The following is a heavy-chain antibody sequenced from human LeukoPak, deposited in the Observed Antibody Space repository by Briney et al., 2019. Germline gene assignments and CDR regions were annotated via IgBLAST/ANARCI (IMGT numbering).Heavy chain of an antibody. J-gene: IGHJ4*02. Sequence: PSETLSLTCIVSGASISDCFWSWIRQSPGKGLEWIGYIYYKGDTNYNPSLTSRVTISMNTSKNQFSLKLKSVTSADTAVYYCARDRRYCTGGTCYLDPYFDYWGQGTLVTVSS. CDR2: IYYKGDT. V-gene: IGHV4-59*13. CDR1: GASISDCF. CDR3: ARDRRYCTGGTCYLDPYFDY. D-gene: IGHD2-8*02.